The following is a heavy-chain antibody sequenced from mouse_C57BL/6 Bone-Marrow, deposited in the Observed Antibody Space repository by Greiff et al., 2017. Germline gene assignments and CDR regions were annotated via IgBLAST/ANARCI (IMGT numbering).Heavy chain of an antibody. V-gene: IGHV1-69*01. Sequence: VQLQQPGAELVMPGASVKLSCKASGYTFTSYWMHWVKQRPGQGLEWIGEIDPSDSNTNYNQKFKGKSTLTVDKSSSTAYMPLSSLTSEDSAVYYCARGNYYGTYWYFDVWGTGTTVTVAS. CDR1: GYTFTSYW. CDR2: IDPSDSNT. D-gene: IGHD1-1*01. J-gene: IGHJ1*03. CDR3: ARGNYYGTYWYFDV.